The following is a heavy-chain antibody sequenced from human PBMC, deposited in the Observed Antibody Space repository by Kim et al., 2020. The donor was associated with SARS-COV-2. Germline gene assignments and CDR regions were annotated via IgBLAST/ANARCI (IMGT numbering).Heavy chain of an antibody. J-gene: IGHJ3*02. CDR2: IYYSGST. D-gene: IGHD2-15*01. Sequence: SETLSHTCTVSGGSISSYYWSWIRQPPGKGLEWIGYIYYSGSTNYNPSLKSRVTISVDTSKNQFSLKLNSVTTADTAVYYCARDRVGNIGFDIWGQGTMV. CDR3: ARDRVGNIGFDI. V-gene: IGHV4-59*01. CDR1: GGSISSYY.